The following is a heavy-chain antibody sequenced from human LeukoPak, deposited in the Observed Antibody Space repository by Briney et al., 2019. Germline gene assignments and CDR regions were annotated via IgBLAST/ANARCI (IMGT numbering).Heavy chain of an antibody. CDR3: AGYVSSGRRDAFDI. J-gene: IGHJ3*02. CDR1: EFTFSSYS. V-gene: IGHV3-21*01. Sequence: GGSLRLSCAASEFTFSSYSMNWVRQAPGKGLEWVSSITRSSYIYYEDSVKGRFTISRDNAKNSLYLQMNSLRAEDTAVYYCAGYVSSGRRDAFDIWGQGTMVTVSS. CDR2: ITRSSYI. D-gene: IGHD3-22*01.